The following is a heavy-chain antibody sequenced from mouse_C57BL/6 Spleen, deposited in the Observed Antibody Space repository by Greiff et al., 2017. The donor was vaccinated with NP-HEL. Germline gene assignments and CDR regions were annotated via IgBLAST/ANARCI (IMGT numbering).Heavy chain of an antibody. Sequence: VQLQQPGAELVKPGASVKLSCKASGYTFTSYWMHWVKQRPGQGLEWIGMIHPNSGSTNYNEKFKSKATLTVDKSSSTAYMQLSSLTSEDSAVYYCAREENDYDEDWFAYWGQGTLVTVSA. CDR3: AREENDYDEDWFAY. V-gene: IGHV1-64*01. D-gene: IGHD2-4*01. CDR2: IHPNSGST. CDR1: GYTFTSYW. J-gene: IGHJ3*01.